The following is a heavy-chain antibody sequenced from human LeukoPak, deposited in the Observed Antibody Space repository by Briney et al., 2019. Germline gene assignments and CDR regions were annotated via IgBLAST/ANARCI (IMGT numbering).Heavy chain of an antibody. CDR1: GFTFSSYA. D-gene: IGHD4-17*01. J-gene: IGHJ1*01. CDR2: ISGSGGST. V-gene: IGHV3-23*01. Sequence: GGSLRLSCAASGFTFSSYAMSWVSQAPGKGLEWVSAISGSGGSTYYADSVKGRFTISRDNSKNTLYVQMNSLRAEDTAVYYCAKDSHGNYAEYFQHWGQGTLVTVSS. CDR3: AKDSHGNYAEYFQH.